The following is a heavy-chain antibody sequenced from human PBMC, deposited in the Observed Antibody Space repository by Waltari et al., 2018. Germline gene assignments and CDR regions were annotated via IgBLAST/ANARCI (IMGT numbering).Heavy chain of an antibody. J-gene: IGHJ3*02. V-gene: IGHV4-4*07. CDR2: FYNSGTT. CDR1: GDSISTYS. D-gene: IGHD7-27*01. Sequence: QVQLQESCPGLVKPSETLSLTCTVSGDSISTYSWSWIRQPAGKGLEWIGRFYNSGTTYYNPSLKSRVTMSVDTSNNQFSLKLDSVTAADTAVYYCARAKENWGRNAFDIWGQGTVLTVSS. CDR3: ARAKENWGRNAFDI.